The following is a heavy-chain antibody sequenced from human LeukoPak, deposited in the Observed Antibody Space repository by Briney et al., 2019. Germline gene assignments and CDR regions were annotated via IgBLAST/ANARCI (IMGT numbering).Heavy chain of an antibody. D-gene: IGHD5-18*01. CDR3: ARDQLSGYSYGSSFWYFDL. Sequence: SETLSLTRTVSGYSISSGYYWGWIRQPPGKGLEWIGSIYHSGSTNYNPSLKSRVTISVDTSKNQFSLKLSSVTAADTAVYYCARDQLSGYSYGSSFWYFDLWGRGTLVTVSS. CDR2: IYHSGST. J-gene: IGHJ2*01. CDR1: GYSISSGYY. V-gene: IGHV4-38-2*02.